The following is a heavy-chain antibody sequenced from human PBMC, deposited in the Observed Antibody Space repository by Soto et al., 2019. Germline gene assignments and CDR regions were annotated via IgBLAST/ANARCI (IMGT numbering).Heavy chain of an antibody. J-gene: IGHJ3*02. CDR3: ARAPGEWLLFQYHAFDI. CDR2: IIPIFGTA. D-gene: IGHD3-3*01. Sequence: QVQLVQSGAEVKKPGSSVKVSCKASGGTFSSYAISWVRQAPGQGLEWMGGIIPIFGTANYAQKFQGRVTITADESTSTAYMELSSLRSEDTAVYYCARAPGEWLLFQYHAFDIWGQGTMVTVSS. V-gene: IGHV1-69*12. CDR1: GGTFSSYA.